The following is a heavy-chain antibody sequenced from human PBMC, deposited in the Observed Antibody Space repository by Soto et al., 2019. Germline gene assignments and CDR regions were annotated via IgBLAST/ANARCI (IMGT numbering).Heavy chain of an antibody. J-gene: IGHJ6*03. Sequence: ASVKVSCKASGFTFTSSAVQWVRQARGQRLEWIGWMVVNSGNTGYAQKFQGRVTMTRNTSTSTAYMELSSLRSEDTAVYYCARGLALSYYYYYMDVWGKGTTVTVSS. CDR2: MVVNSGNT. V-gene: IGHV1-58*01. CDR3: ARGLALSYYYYYMDV. CDR1: GFTFTSSA. D-gene: IGHD3-3*02.